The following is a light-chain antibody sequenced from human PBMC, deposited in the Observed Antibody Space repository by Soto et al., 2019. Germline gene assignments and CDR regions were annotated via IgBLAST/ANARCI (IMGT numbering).Light chain of an antibody. V-gene: IGLV1-44*01. Sequence: QTLLTKPPSSSGTPGQRVTISCSGSSSNIESNTVTWYQQLPGTAPKLVIYSNYDRPSGVPDRFSGSTSGTSASLVIRGLQSEDEADYYCAAWDDILNGYVFGGGTKVTVL. J-gene: IGLJ1*01. CDR2: SNY. CDR3: AAWDDILNGYV. CDR1: SSNIESNT.